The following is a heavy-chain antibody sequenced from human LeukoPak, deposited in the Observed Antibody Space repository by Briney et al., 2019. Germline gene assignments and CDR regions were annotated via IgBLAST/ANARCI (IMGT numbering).Heavy chain of an antibody. V-gene: IGHV3-11*04. D-gene: IGHD3-22*01. CDR1: GFTFSDYY. CDR2: ISSTGSTI. Sequence: GGSLRLFCAASGFTFSDYYMSWICQAPGRGLEWVSYISSTGSTIYYAASVKGRFTISRDNAKNSLYLQMNSLRAEDTAVYYCAKEYRHATDSSGYYLDYWGQGTLVTVSS. CDR3: AKEYRHATDSSGYYLDY. J-gene: IGHJ4*02.